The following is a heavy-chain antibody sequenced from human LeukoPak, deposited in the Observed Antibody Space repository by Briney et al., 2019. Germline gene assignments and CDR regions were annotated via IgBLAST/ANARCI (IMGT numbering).Heavy chain of an antibody. CDR1: GFTFSSYA. CDR3: AKDAHYYDSSGSYDY. D-gene: IGHD3-22*01. CDR2: IWYDGSNK. J-gene: IGHJ4*02. V-gene: IGHV3-33*06. Sequence: PGGSLRLSCAASGFTFSSYAMSWVRQAPGKGLEWVAVIWYDGSNKYYADSVKGRFTISRDNSKNTLYLQMNSLRAEDTAVYYCAKDAHYYDSSGSYDYWGQGTLVTVSS.